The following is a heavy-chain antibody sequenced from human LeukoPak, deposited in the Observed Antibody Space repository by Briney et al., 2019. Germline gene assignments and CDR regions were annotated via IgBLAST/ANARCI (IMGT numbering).Heavy chain of an antibody. CDR3: ARDQSGFGCHNNDAFDI. V-gene: IGHV4-4*07. D-gene: IGHD3-16*01. CDR1: GGSISNYY. CDR2: VYASGST. J-gene: IGHJ3*02. Sequence: PSETLSLTCTVSGGSISNYYWNWIRQPAGKGLEWVGRVYASGSTRYNPSFNSRVTMSAETSKNQVSLKMTSVTAADTAVYFCARDQSGFGCHNNDAFDIWGQGTMVTVSS.